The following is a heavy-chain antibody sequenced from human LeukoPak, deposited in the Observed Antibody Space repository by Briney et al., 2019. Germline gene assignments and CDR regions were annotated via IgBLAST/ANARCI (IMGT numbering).Heavy chain of an antibody. J-gene: IGHJ6*03. D-gene: IGHD2-2*01. CDR2: ISFDGSNK. CDR3: ARDAVLVRRNYYYYMDV. CDR1: GFTFNSYA. Sequence: GGSLRLSCAASGFTFNSYAMHWVRQAPGKGLQWVAVISFDGSNKYYADSVKGRFTISRDNSKNTLYLQMSSLRAEDTAIYYCARDAVLVRRNYYYYMDVWGKGTTVTVSS. V-gene: IGHV3-30-3*01.